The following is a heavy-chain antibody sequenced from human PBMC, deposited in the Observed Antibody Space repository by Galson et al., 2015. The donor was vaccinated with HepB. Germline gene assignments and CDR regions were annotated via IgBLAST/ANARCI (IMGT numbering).Heavy chain of an antibody. V-gene: IGHV3-48*02. CDR2: ISSSSSTI. Sequence: SLRLSCAASGFTFSSYSMNWVRQAPGKGLEWVSYISSSSSTIYYADSVKGRFTISRDNAKNSLYLQMNSLRDEDTAVYYCARAVGGGGTYYFDYWGQGTLVTVSS. D-gene: IGHD1-1*01. CDR3: ARAVGGGGTYYFDY. CDR1: GFTFSSYS. J-gene: IGHJ4*02.